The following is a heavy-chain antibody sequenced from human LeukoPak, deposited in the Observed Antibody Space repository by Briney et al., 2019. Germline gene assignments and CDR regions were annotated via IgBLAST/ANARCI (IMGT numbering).Heavy chain of an antibody. CDR3: AREFGYQLEDAFDI. CDR2: IKQDGSEK. Sequence: GGSLRLSCAASGFTFSSYWMSWVRQAPGKELEWVANIKQDGSEKYYVDSVKGRFTISRDNAKNSLYLQMNSLRAEDTAVYYCAREFGYQLEDAFDIWGQGTMVTVSS. J-gene: IGHJ3*02. D-gene: IGHD2-2*01. CDR1: GFTFSSYW. V-gene: IGHV3-7*03.